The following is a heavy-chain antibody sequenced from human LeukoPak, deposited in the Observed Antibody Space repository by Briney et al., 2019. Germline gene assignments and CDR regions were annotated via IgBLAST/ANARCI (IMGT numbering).Heavy chain of an antibody. V-gene: IGHV4-61*02. J-gene: IGHJ5*02. CDR2: IYTSGST. D-gene: IGHD1-14*01. Sequence: ASQTLSLTCTVSGGSISSGSYYWSWIRQPAGKGLEWIGRIYTSGSTNYNPSLKSRVTISVDTSKNQFSLKLSSVTAADTAVYYCARESTTRKWFDPWGQGTLVTVSS. CDR3: ARESTTRKWFDP. CDR1: GGSISSGSYY.